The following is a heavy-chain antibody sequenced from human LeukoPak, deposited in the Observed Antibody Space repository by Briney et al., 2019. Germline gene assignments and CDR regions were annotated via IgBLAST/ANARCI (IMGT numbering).Heavy chain of an antibody. CDR3: AREGPYSGSFDY. J-gene: IGHJ4*02. CDR2: IIPIFGTA. CDR1: GGTFSSYA. Sequence: SVKVSCKASGGTFSSYAISWVRQAPGQGLEWMGGIIPIFGTANYAQKFQGRVTITADESTSTAYMELSSLRSEYTAVYYCAREGPYSGSFDYWGQGTLVTVSS. D-gene: IGHD1-26*01. V-gene: IGHV1-69*13.